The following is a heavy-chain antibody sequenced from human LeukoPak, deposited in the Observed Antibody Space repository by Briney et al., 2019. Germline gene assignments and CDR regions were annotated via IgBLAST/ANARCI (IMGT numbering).Heavy chain of an antibody. Sequence: PGGSLRLSCAASGFTFDDYGMSWVRQAPGKGLQWVSGINWNGGSTGYADSVKGRFTISRDNAKNSLYLQMNSLRAKDTALYYCARAAAAFAYYYYMDVWGKGTTVTVSS. J-gene: IGHJ6*03. V-gene: IGHV3-20*04. CDR3: ARAAAAFAYYYYMDV. D-gene: IGHD6-13*01. CDR2: INWNGGST. CDR1: GFTFDDYG.